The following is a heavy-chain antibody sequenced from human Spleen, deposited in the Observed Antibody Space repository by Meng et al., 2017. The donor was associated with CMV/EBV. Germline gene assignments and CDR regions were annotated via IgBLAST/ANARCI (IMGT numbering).Heavy chain of an antibody. CDR3: AREGVYYDFWSGYTNYYYYGMDV. J-gene: IGHJ6*02. Sequence: SVKVSCKASGGTFSSYAISWVRQAPGQGLEWMGGIIPIFGTANYAQKFQGRVTITTDESTSTAYMELSSLRSDDTAVYYCAREGVYYDFWSGYTNYYYYGMDVWGQGTTVTVSS. D-gene: IGHD3-3*01. CDR1: GGTFSSYA. V-gene: IGHV1-69*05. CDR2: IIPIFGTA.